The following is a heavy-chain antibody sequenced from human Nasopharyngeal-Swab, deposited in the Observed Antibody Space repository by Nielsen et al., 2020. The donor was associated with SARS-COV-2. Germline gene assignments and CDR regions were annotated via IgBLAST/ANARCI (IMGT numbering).Heavy chain of an antibody. J-gene: IGHJ3*02. CDR1: GGSISSSSYY. CDR2: IYYSGST. CDR3: ARGSEQWLAEKGAAFDI. V-gene: IGHV4-61*05. Sequence: SETLSLTCTVSGGSISSSSYYWSWIRQPPGKGLEWIGYIYYSGSTNYNPSLKSRVTMSVDTSKNQFSLKLSSVTAADTAVYYCARGSEQWLAEKGAAFDIWGQGTMVTVSS. D-gene: IGHD6-19*01.